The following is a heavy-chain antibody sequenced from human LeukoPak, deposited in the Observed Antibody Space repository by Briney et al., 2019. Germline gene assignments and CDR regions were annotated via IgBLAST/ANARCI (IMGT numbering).Heavy chain of an antibody. D-gene: IGHD5-24*01. CDR3: ARARRDGYNSVGFQH. J-gene: IGHJ1*01. Sequence: GGSLRLSCAASGFTFSSYEMNWVRQAPGKGLEWVSYISSSGSTIYYADSVKGRFTISRDNSKNTLYLQMNSLRAEDTAVYYCARARRDGYNSVGFQHWGQGTLVTVSS. CDR1: GFTFSSYE. CDR2: ISSSGSTI. V-gene: IGHV3-48*03.